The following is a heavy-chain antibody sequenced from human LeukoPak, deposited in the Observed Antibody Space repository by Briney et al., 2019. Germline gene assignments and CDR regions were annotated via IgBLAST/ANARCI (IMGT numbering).Heavy chain of an antibody. Sequence: GESLKIFCKGSGYSFMDYCVGWVRQMAGKGPEGMGFIFSHDCNTTYSPSFQDQGTISVGESFSTAYVQWSSLKASDTAMYYCARYDIYGCTGTNCHTSYYYYGMDVWGQGTTVTVSS. CDR3: ARYDIYGCTGTNCHTSYYYYGMDV. V-gene: IGHV5-51*01. CDR1: GYSFMDYC. D-gene: IGHD2-8*02. J-gene: IGHJ6*02. CDR2: IFSHDCNT.